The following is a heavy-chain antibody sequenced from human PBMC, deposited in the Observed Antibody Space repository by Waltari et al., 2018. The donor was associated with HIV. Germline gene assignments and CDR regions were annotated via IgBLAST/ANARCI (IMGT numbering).Heavy chain of an antibody. Sequence: QERLDQWGAGLLKPSETLSLTCAVYGGSFTAYYWTWVRQVPGKGLEWIGEINDKGTSDYNPSLKSGVTLSIDKSKNQISPKLTPVIAADTAVYYCARGPFYFDVGGAALVRGDYSYYYGLDVWGQGTTVIVSS. CDR3: ARGPFYFDVGGAALVRGDYSYYYGLDV. CDR1: GGSFTAYY. J-gene: IGHJ6*02. V-gene: IGHV4-34*01. CDR2: INDKGTS. D-gene: IGHD2-21*01.